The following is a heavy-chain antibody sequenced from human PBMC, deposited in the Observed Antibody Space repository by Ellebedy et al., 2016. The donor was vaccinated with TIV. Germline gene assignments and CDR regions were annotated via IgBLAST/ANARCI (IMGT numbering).Heavy chain of an antibody. CDR3: ARYGVLVQYRSAWFDP. CDR1: GGSISSYY. D-gene: IGHD6-6*01. J-gene: IGHJ5*02. CDR2: IYYSGST. V-gene: IGHV4-59*01. Sequence: MPSETLSLTCTVSGGSISSYYWSRIRQPPGKGLEWIGYIYYSGSTNYNPSLKSRVTISVDTSKNQFSLKLSSVTAADTAVYYCARYGVLVQYRSAWFDPWGRGTLVTVSS.